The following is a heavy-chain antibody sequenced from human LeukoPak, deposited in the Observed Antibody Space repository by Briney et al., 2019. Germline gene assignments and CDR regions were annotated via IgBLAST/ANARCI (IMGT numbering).Heavy chain of an antibody. V-gene: IGHV1-46*03. CDR3: ARESRFRNALDY. Sequence: GASVRVSCKASGYTFTSYYMHWVRQAPGQGLEWMGIINPSGGSTSYAQKFQGRVTMTRDTSTSTVYMELSSLRSEDTAVYYCARESRFRNALDYWGQGTLVTVSS. CDR2: INPSGGST. D-gene: IGHD1-14*01. J-gene: IGHJ4*02. CDR1: GYTFTSYY.